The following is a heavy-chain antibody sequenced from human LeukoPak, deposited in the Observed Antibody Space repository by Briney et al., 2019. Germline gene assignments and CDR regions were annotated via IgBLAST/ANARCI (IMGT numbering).Heavy chain of an antibody. J-gene: IGHJ4*02. V-gene: IGHV1-2*02. CDR2: INPNSGGT. CDR3: TRALGSDF. CDR1: GYTFTDYY. D-gene: IGHD1-26*01. Sequence: ASVKVSCKASGYTFTDYYLNWVRQAPGQGLEWMGWINPNSGGTNYAQKFQGRVTMTRDRSISTAYMELSSLRSDDTAMYYCTRALGSDFWGQGTLVTVSS.